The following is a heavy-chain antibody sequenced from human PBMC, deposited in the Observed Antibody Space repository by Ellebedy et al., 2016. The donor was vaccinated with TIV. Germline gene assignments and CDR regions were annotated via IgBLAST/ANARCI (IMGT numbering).Heavy chain of an antibody. V-gene: IGHV4-34*01. CDR2: IYYSGST. Sequence: MPSETLSLTCAVYGGSFSGYYWSWIRQPPGKGLEWIGSIYYSGSTYYNPSLKSRVTISVDTSKNQFSLKLSSVTAADTAVYYCAKSSGYILDPWGQGTLVTVSS. CDR3: AKSSGYILDP. CDR1: GGSFSGYY. D-gene: IGHD3-22*01. J-gene: IGHJ5*02.